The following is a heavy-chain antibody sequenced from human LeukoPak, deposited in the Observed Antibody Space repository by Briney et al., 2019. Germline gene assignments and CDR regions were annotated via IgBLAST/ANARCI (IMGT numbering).Heavy chain of an antibody. D-gene: IGHD2-15*01. CDR3: ARAGHNADDAMLHLRD. V-gene: IGHV1-69*06. J-gene: IGHJ4*02. CDR2: IIPLFGTA. Sequence: SVKVSCKASGGTFSSYAITWVRQAPGQGLEWMGGIIPLFGTAKYAQKVQGRVSITADKSTSTAYMELSSLRSEDTAVYYCARAGHNADDAMLHLRDWGQGTLVTVSS. CDR1: GGTFSSYA.